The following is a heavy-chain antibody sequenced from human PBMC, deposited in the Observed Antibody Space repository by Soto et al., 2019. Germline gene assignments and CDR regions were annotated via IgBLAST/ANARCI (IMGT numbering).Heavy chain of an antibody. CDR3: ARDPGGDTATDSYYYGMDV. J-gene: IGHJ6*02. CDR2: IIPIFGTA. V-gene: IGHV1-69*13. D-gene: IGHD5-18*01. Sequence: ASVKVSCKASGYTFTSYYMHWVRQAPGQGLEWMGGIIPIFGTANYAQKFQGRVTITADESTSTAYMELSSLRSEDTAVYYCARDPGGDTATDSYYYGMDVWGQGTTVTVSS. CDR1: GYTFTSYY.